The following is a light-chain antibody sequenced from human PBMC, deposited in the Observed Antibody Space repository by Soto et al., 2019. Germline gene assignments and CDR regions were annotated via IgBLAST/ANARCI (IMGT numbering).Light chain of an antibody. V-gene: IGKV3-11*01. CDR2: DAS. CDR3: QQLGNGARRET. CDR1: QSVSSY. J-gene: IGKJ1*01. Sequence: EIVLTQSPATLSLSPGERDTLSCRASQSVSSYLAWYQQKPGQAPRLLIYDASNRATVIPARFSGSGSGTDFPRTISSVEPAVFDVYYYQQLGNGARRETFGRGPKVEIK.